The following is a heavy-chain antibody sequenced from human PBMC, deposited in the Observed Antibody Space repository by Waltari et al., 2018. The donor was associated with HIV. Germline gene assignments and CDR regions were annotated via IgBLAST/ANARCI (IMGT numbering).Heavy chain of an antibody. CDR1: GFPFRAYA. V-gene: IGHV3-23*01. Sequence: EVQLLEAGGGLVQPGGCLGLFWEASGFPFRAYAMRWVRQAPGKGLEWVSAMSAGGVSTYYADSVKGRFTISRDNSKNTVYLQMNSLRGEDTAVYYCARDLGGYWYFDLWGRGTLVTVSS. CDR2: MSAGGVST. CDR3: ARDLGGYWYFDL. D-gene: IGHD3-16*01. J-gene: IGHJ2*01.